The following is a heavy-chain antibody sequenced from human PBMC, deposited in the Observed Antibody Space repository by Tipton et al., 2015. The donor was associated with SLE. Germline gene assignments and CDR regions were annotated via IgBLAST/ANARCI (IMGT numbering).Heavy chain of an antibody. CDR1: SGSITSNY. CDR3: ATGGAAARPWYFDY. J-gene: IGHJ4*02. CDR2: ISQSGAT. Sequence: TLSLTCAVSSGSITSNYWAWIRQPPGKGLNWVGYISQSGATNYHPSLKSRISISVDNSKSQFSLKMRSVTAADTAVYYCATGGAAARPWYFDYWGQGTLVTVSS. D-gene: IGHD6-6*01. V-gene: IGHV4-59*01.